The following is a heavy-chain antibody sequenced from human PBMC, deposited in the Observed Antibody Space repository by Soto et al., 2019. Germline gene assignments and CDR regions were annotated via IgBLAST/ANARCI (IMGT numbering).Heavy chain of an antibody. CDR1: GFTSSSYW. CDR2: IKQDGSEK. D-gene: IGHD2-2*02. V-gene: IGHV3-7*01. CDR3: ASSGGYCSSTSCYNFR. J-gene: IGHJ4*02. Sequence: GSLRRSCAASGFTSSSYWMSWVRQAPGKGLEWVANIKQDGSEKYYVDSVKGRFTISRDNAKNSLYLQMNSLRAEDTAVYYCASSGGYCSSTSCYNFRWGQGTLVTVSS.